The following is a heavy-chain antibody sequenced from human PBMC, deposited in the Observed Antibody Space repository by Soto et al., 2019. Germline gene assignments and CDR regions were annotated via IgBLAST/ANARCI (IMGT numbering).Heavy chain of an antibody. CDR2: IKSKTDGGTA. Sequence: EVQLVESGGGLVKPGGSLRLSCAASGFTFSNAWMSWVRQAPGKGLEWVGRIKSKTDGGTADYAAQVEGRFTISRDDPKNTLYLQMNSMRTEDAAVYYFTPDSRRCAYDYYFRMDIGGQGTRVTVS. CDR1: GFTFSNAW. CDR3: TPDSRRCAYDYYFRMDI. J-gene: IGHJ6*02. V-gene: IGHV3-15*01.